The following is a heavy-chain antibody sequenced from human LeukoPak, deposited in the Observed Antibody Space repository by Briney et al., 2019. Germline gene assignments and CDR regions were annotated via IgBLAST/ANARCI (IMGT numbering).Heavy chain of an antibody. D-gene: IGHD4-17*01. CDR1: GFTFSSYW. Sequence: PGGSLRLSCAASGFTFSSYWMSWVRQAPGKGLEWVANIKQDGSEKYYVDSVKGRFTISRDNAKNSLYLQMNSLRAEDTAVYYCARDPGSDYGDYYFDYWGQGTLVTVSA. J-gene: IGHJ4*02. V-gene: IGHV3-7*01. CDR2: IKQDGSEK. CDR3: ARDPGSDYGDYYFDY.